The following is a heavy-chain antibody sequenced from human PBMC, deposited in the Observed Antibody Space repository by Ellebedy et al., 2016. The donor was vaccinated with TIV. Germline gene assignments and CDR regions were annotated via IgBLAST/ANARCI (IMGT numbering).Heavy chain of an antibody. CDR3: GYCTSTSCSKGFDY. J-gene: IGHJ4*02. CDR1: GGSVSGGGYF. Sequence: LRLXXTVSGGSVSGGGYFWTWIRQHPEKGLEWIGYIYNSGSTYSNPSLKSRLSISLDTSENQFSLTLSSVTDADTAVYYCGYCTSTSCSKGFDYWGQGTLVTISS. D-gene: IGHD2-2*01. CDR2: IYNSGST. V-gene: IGHV4-31*03.